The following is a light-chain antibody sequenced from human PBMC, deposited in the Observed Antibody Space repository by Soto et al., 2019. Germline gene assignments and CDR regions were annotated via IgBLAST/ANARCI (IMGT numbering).Light chain of an antibody. CDR1: QIVSSSY. J-gene: IGKJ2*01. V-gene: IGKV3-20*01. CDR2: GAS. CDR3: HQYGSSPYT. Sequence: EIVLTQSPGTLSLSPGERAILSCRASQIVSSSYLAWYQQKPGQAPRLLIYGASSRATGIPDRFSGSGSGTDFTLTISRLEPEDFAVYYCHQYGSSPYTFGQGTKLEIK.